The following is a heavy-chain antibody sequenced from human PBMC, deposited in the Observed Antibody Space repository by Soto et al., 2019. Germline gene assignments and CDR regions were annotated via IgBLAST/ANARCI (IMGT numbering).Heavy chain of an antibody. J-gene: IGHJ5*02. V-gene: IGHV4-34*01. CDR2: IDQSGST. CDR1: GGSFSGYY. CDR3: SRGYCSSTSCYIWDNWFDP. D-gene: IGHD2-2*02. Sequence: SETLSLTCAVYGGSFSGYYWNWLRQPPGEGLEWFGKIDQSGSTNYNPSLKSRVTMSVDTSRSQFSLKLTSVTAMDTAVYYCSRGYCSSTSCYIWDNWFDPWGQGTLVTV.